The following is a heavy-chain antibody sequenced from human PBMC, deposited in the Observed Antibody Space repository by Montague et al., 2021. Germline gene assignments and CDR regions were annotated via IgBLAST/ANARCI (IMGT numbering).Heavy chain of an antibody. CDR1: GFTFSGYA. CDR2: TSATGGGT. Sequence: SLRLSCAASGFTFSGYAMSWVRQAPGKGLEWVSGTSATGGGTFYVDSVKGRFIISRDNTKNTLFLQMNSLRADDTAVYYCAKNRAAPGRSSFDYWGQGTLVTVSP. J-gene: IGHJ4*02. D-gene: IGHD6-13*01. V-gene: IGHV3-23*01. CDR3: AKNRAAPGRSSFDY.